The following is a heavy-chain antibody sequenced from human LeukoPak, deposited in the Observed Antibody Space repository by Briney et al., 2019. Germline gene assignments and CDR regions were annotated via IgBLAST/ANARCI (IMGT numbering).Heavy chain of an antibody. D-gene: IGHD6-19*01. CDR1: GFTFSSYA. CDR2: ISGSGGST. Sequence: GGSLRLSCAASGFTFSSYAMSWVRQAPGKGLEWVSAISGSGGSTYYADSVKGRFTISRDNSKNTLYLQMNSVRVEDTAVFYCAREGQKYSSGWFVSYWGQGTLVTVSS. J-gene: IGHJ4*02. CDR3: AREGQKYSSGWFVSY. V-gene: IGHV3-23*01.